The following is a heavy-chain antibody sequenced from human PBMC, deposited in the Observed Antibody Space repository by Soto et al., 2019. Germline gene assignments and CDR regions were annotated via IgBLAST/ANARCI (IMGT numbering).Heavy chain of an antibody. CDR2: VDYRGTT. J-gene: IGHJ3*02. Sequence: QVQLQESGPGLVKPSETLSLICTVSGGSISNYYWTWIRQPPGKRLEWIGFVDYRGTTYYNPSLKIRVALSVDTSKDQFSLKITSVTAADTAVYYWAGEPVAGPKAHSVEIWGQGTMVTVSS. CDR3: AGEPVAGPKAHSVEI. V-gene: IGHV4-59*01. D-gene: IGHD6-19*01. CDR1: GGSISNYY.